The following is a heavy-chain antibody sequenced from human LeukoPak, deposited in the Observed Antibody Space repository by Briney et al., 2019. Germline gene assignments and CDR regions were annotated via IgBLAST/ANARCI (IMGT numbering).Heavy chain of an antibody. CDR3: ARDPAPQRH. V-gene: IGHV3-74*01. J-gene: IGHJ4*02. Sequence: GGSLRLSCAASGFVYSAFWMSWVRQAPGKGLVWVSRINSDGSSTTYADSVKGRFTISRDNAKNTLYLQMNSLRDEDTAVYYCARDPAPQRHWGRGTLVTVSS. D-gene: IGHD6-25*01. CDR2: INSDGSST. CDR1: GFVYSAFW.